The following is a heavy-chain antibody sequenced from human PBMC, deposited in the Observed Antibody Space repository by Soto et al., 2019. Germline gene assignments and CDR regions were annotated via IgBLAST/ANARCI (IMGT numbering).Heavy chain of an antibody. CDR3: ARMSTAGAHYFYGMDV. CDR2: IDWDDDK. J-gene: IGHJ6*02. Sequence: ESGPTLVNPTQTLTLTCTFSGFSLSTTGMVVSWVRQAPGTALEWLALIDWDDDKFYNTFLKTRLTISKDTSKNQVVLTMTNMDPVDTATYYCARMSTAGAHYFYGMDVWGQGTTVTVSS. V-gene: IGHV2-70*20. D-gene: IGHD2-21*02. CDR1: GFSLSTTGMV.